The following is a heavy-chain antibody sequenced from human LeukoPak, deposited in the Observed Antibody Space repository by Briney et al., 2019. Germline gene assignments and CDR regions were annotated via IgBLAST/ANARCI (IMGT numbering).Heavy chain of an antibody. CDR1: DDSIGNYY. V-gene: IGHV4-59*01. J-gene: IGHJ6*02. Sequence: PSETLSLTCTVSDDSIGNYYWSWIRQSPGKGLEWIGYIYFSGSTNYNPPLKRRVTMSVVTSKNQFSLRLTSVTAADTATYYCARVGGSNFYNYGMDVWGQGTTVIVSS. CDR2: IYFSGST. D-gene: IGHD4-11*01. CDR3: ARVGGSNFYNYGMDV.